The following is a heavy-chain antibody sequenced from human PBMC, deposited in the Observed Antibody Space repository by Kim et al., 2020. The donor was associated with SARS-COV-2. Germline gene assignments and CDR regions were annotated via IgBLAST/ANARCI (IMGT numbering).Heavy chain of an antibody. CDR3: ARDRPPTEYSSGWYGYFQH. CDR2: IIPIFGTA. CDR1: GGTFSSYA. J-gene: IGHJ1*01. V-gene: IGHV1-69*13. Sequence: SVKVSCQASGGTFSSYAISWVRQAPGQGLEWMGGIIPIFGTANYAQKFQGRVTITADESTSTAYMELRSLRSEDTAVYYCARDRPPTEYSSGWYGYFQHWGQGTLVTVSS. D-gene: IGHD6-19*01.